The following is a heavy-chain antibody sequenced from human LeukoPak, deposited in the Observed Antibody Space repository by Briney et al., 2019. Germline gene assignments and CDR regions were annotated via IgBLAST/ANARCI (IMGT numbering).Heavy chain of an antibody. Sequence: SETLSLTCTVSGGSISSYYWSWIRQPPGKGLEWIGYIYNSESSNYSPSLKSRITISVDTSKNQFSLKLSSVTAADTAMYYCARLGGTGPLAAFDIWGQGTTVTVSS. CDR2: IYNSESS. D-gene: IGHD2-8*02. CDR3: ARLGGTGPLAAFDI. CDR1: GGSISSYY. J-gene: IGHJ3*02. V-gene: IGHV4-59*01.